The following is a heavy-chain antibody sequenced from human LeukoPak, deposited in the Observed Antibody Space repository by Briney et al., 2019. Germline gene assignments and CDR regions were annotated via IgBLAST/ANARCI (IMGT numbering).Heavy chain of an antibody. CDR2: VSVYNGNT. CDR3: ARELLGYCSSTSCYGWGPFDY. V-gene: IGHV1-18*01. Sequence: ASVTLSFKASGYTFTSYDINWVRQAPGQGLEWMGWVSVYNGNTNYAQKFEGRVAMTTDTSSSTAYMELSRLRSDDTAVYYCARELLGYCSSTSCYGWGPFDYWGQGTLVTVSS. J-gene: IGHJ4*02. CDR1: GYTFTSYD. D-gene: IGHD2-2*01.